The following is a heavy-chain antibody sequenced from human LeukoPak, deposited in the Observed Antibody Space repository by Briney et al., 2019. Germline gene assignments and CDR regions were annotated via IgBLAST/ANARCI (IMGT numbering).Heavy chain of an antibody. J-gene: IGHJ6*03. D-gene: IGHD2-2*01. CDR2: ISYDGSNK. V-gene: IGHV3-30*04. Sequence: PGRSLRLSCAASGFTFSSYAMHWVRQAPGKGLEWVAVISYDGSNKYYADSVKGRFTISRDNSKNTLYLQMNSLRAEDTAVYYCARVGDCSSTSCYSPQQNYYYYYMDVWGKGTTVTVSS. CDR3: ARVGDCSSTSCYSPQQNYYYYYMDV. CDR1: GFTFSSYA.